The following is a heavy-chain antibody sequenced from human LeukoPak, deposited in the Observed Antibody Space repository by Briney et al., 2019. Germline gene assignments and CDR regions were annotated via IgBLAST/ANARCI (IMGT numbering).Heavy chain of an antibody. Sequence: GGSLRLSCAASGFTFDNYVMHWVRQALGKGLEWVAVIWHDGSDKYYANSVKGRFTISRDNSKNTLYVQLNSLRTEDTAVYYCAREYYYGSNSNAFDIWGQGTMVIVSS. CDR2: IWHDGSDK. CDR3: AREYYYGSNSNAFDI. J-gene: IGHJ3*02. CDR1: GFTFDNYV. D-gene: IGHD3-10*01. V-gene: IGHV3-33*01.